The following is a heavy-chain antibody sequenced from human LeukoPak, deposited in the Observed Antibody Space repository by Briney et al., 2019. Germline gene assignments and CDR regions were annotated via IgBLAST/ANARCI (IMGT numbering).Heavy chain of an antibody. CDR2: ISSSSSCI. D-gene: IGHD3-16*02. CDR1: GFTFSSYS. CDR3: AGGNYDYVWGSYRPDY. Sequence: GGSLRLSCAASGFTFSSYSMNWVRQAPGKGLEWVSSISSSSSCIYYADSVKGRFTISRDNAKNSLYLQMNSLRAEDTAVYYCAGGNYDYVWGSYRPDYWGQGTLVTVSS. J-gene: IGHJ4*02. V-gene: IGHV3-21*01.